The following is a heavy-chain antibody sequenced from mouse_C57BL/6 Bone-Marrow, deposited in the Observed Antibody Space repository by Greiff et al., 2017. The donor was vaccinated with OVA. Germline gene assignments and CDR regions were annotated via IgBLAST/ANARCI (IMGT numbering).Heavy chain of an antibody. D-gene: IGHD1-1*01. J-gene: IGHJ2*01. CDR3: ARAVVADN. Sequence: EVQLQQPGPELVKPGASVKMSCKASGYTFTDYNMHWVKQSHGKSLEWIGYINPNNGGTSYNQKFKGKATLTVNKSSSTAYMQLRSLTSEGAAVYYCARAVVADNWGQGTALTVTS. CDR1: GYTFTDYN. CDR2: INPNNGGT. V-gene: IGHV1-22*01.